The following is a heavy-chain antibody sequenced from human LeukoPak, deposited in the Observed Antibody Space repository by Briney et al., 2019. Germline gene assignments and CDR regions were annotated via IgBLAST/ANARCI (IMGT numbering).Heavy chain of an antibody. CDR3: ATSYYGSGSSNRFDR. Sequence: GDSVKLSCKVSGYTLTELSMHWVRQAHGKGIEWKGGFDPEDGETIYAQKFQGRVIMTEDTSTDTAYMELSSLRSDDTAAYYCATSYYGSGSSNRFDRWGQGTLVTFSS. CDR1: GYTLTELS. CDR2: FDPEDGET. J-gene: IGHJ5*02. D-gene: IGHD3-10*01. V-gene: IGHV1-24*01.